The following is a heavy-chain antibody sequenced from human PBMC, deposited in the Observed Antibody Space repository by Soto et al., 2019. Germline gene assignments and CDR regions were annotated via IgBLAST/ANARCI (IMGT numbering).Heavy chain of an antibody. V-gene: IGHV3-30-3*01. CDR1: GFTFSSYA. D-gene: IGHD7-27*01. CDR2: ISYDGSNK. CDR3: ARDPNYYFDY. J-gene: IGHJ4*02. Sequence: QVQLVESGGGVVQPGRSLRLSCAASGFTFSSYAMHWVRQAPGKGLEWVAVISYDGSNKYYADSVKGRFTISRDNSKNTLYLQMNSLRAEDTAVYYCARDPNYYFDYWGQGTLVTVSS.